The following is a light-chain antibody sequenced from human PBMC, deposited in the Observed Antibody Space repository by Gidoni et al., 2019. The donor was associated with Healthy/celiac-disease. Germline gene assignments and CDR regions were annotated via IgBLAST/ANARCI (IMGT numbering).Light chain of an antibody. V-gene: IGLV2-11*01. CDR3: CSYAGSYTYVV. CDR1: SSDVGVYSY. Sequence: QSALTKPRSVSGSPGQSVTISCTGTSSDVGVYSYVSWYQQYPGKAPNLMIYDVSKRPSGVPDRFSGSKSGNTASLTISGLQAEDEADYYCCSYAGSYTYVVFGGGTKLTVL. J-gene: IGLJ2*01. CDR2: DVS.